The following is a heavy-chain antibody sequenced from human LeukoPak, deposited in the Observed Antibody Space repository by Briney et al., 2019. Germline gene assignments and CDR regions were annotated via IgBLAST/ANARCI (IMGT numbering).Heavy chain of an antibody. D-gene: IGHD3-16*01. CDR1: GDSISGYF. CDR3: ARHMSPLESFHH. J-gene: IGHJ1*01. Sequence: SETLSLTCTVSGDSISGYFWSWIRQPPGKGLEWIGYVHYSGQTNDNPSLMGRVSISADTSKHPFSLKLYSVTAADTAVYYCARHMSPLESFHHWGQGTLVTVSS. V-gene: IGHV4-59*08. CDR2: VHYSGQT.